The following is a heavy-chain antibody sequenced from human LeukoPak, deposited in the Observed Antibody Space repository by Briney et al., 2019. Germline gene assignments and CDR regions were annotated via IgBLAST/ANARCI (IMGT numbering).Heavy chain of an antibody. D-gene: IGHD5-24*01. J-gene: IGHJ6*03. CDR3: ARVRDPYYYYMDV. CDR1: GFSISSFY. V-gene: IGHV4-59*12. CDR2: VYFTGST. Sequence: PSETLSLTCTVSGFSISSFYWSWVRQPPGKPLEWVGHVYFTGSTDYNPSLKSRVTISVDRSKNQFSLKLSSVTAADTAMFYCARVRDPYYYYMDVWGKGTTVTVSS.